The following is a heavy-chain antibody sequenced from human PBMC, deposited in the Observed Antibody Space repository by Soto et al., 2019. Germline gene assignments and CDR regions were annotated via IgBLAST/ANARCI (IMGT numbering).Heavy chain of an antibody. CDR2: ISSSSSYI. D-gene: IGHD6-25*01. Sequence: XGSLRLSCAASGFTFSSYSMNWVRQAPGKGLEWVSSISSSSSYIYYADSVKGRFTISRDNAKNSLYLQMNSLRAEDTAVYYRARIEVETATGGYAFDIWGQGTMVTVSS. CDR3: ARIEVETATGGYAFDI. J-gene: IGHJ3*02. V-gene: IGHV3-21*01. CDR1: GFTFSSYS.